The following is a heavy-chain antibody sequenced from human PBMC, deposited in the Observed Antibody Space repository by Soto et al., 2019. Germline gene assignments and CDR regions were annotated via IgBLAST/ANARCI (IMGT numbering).Heavy chain of an antibody. J-gene: IGHJ4*02. Sequence: QVQLVQSGAEVKKPGASVKVSCKASGYTFTSYYMHWVRQAPGQGLEWMGVINPSGGSTSYAQKFQGRVTMTRDTSTSTVYMELSSLRSEDTAVYYCAKDFWSGYRARYYFDYWGQGTLGTVSS. D-gene: IGHD3-3*01. CDR2: INPSGGST. CDR3: AKDFWSGYRARYYFDY. V-gene: IGHV1-46*01. CDR1: GYTFTSYY.